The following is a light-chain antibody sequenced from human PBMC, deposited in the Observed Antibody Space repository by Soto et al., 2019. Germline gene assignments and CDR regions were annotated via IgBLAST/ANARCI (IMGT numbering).Light chain of an antibody. J-gene: IGLJ1*01. V-gene: IGLV1-40*01. Sequence: QSALTQPPSVPGAPGQRVTISCTGSNSKNGAGYGVHWYQQLPGTAPKLLIYGNSNRPSGVPDRFSGSKSGTSASLAITGLQAEDEADYYCQSYDSSLSALYVFGTGTKVTVL. CDR2: GNS. CDR1: NSKNGAGYG. CDR3: QSYDSSLSALYV.